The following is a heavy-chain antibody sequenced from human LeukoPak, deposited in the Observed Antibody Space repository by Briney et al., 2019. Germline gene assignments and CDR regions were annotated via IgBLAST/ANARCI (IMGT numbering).Heavy chain of an antibody. CDR2: INSDGSST. J-gene: IGHJ4*02. V-gene: IGHV3-74*01. CDR1: GFTFDDYA. Sequence: GRSLRLSCAASGFTFDDYAMHWVRQAPGKGLVWVSRINSDGSSTSYADSVKGRFTISRDNAKNTLYLQMNSLRAEDTAVYYCARLLGDYVGPLDYWGQGTLVTVSS. D-gene: IGHD4-17*01. CDR3: ARLLGDYVGPLDY.